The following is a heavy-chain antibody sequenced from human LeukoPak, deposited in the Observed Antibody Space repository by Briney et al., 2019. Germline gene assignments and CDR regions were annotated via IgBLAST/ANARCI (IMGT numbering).Heavy chain of an antibody. D-gene: IGHD4-17*01. CDR2: ISSSGSAK. J-gene: IGHJ3*02. V-gene: IGHV3-11*04. CDR3: VYTVTTSGFKI. CDR1: GFTFSDYY. Sequence: PGGSLRLSCAASGFTFSDYYMTWIRQAPGKGLEWISYISSSGSAKYYADSVKGRFTISRDNAKNTLYLQMNSLRAEDTAVYYCVYTVTTSGFKIWGQGTVVTVSS.